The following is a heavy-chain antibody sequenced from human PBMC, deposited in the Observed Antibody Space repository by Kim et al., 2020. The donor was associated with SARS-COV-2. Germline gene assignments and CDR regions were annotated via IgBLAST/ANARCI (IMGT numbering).Heavy chain of an antibody. J-gene: IGHJ6*02. D-gene: IGHD5-18*01. Sequence: SVKVSCKASGGTSSTYVFGWVRQAPGQGLEWMGGIIAMFGTVNYAQKFQGRVTITADESTSTVYMELSGLRSEDTAVYFCARGLRQLWPDYYGMDVWGQGTVVPVSS. CDR3: ARGLRQLWPDYYGMDV. V-gene: IGHV1-69*13. CDR2: IIAMFGTV. CDR1: GGTSSTYV.